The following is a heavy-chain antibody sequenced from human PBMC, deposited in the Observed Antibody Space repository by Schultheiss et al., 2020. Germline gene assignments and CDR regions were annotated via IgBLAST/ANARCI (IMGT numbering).Heavy chain of an antibody. Sequence: VSCKASGFTFTSSAVQWVRQARGQRLEWIGWIVVGSGNTNYAQKFQERVTITRDMSTSTAYMELSSLRTEDTAVYYCARDLVGATGMRLFQHWGQGTLVTVSS. CDR1: GFTFTSSA. D-gene: IGHD1-26*01. CDR3: ARDLVGATGMRLFQH. CDR2: IVVGSGNT. V-gene: IGHV1-58*01. J-gene: IGHJ1*01.